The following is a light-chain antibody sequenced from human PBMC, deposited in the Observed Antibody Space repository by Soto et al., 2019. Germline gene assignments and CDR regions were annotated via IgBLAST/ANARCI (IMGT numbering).Light chain of an antibody. V-gene: IGLV2-11*01. CDR2: DVS. Sequence: QSVLTQPRSVSGSPGQSVTISCTGTSSDVGGYNYVSWYQQHPGKAPKLMIYDVSKRPSGVPDRFSGSKSGNTASLTISGLQAEDEADYYCSLYTSDSTYVFGTGTKVTVL. CDR1: SSDVGGYNY. J-gene: IGLJ1*01. CDR3: SLYTSDSTYV.